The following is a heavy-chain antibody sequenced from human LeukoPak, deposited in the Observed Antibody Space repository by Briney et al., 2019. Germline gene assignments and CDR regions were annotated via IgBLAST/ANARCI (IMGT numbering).Heavy chain of an antibody. CDR2: IYYSGST. V-gene: IGHV4-30-4*01. D-gene: IGHD2-21*01. Sequence: SQTLSLTCTVSGGSISSGDYYWSWIRQPPGKGLEWIGYIYYSGSTYYNPSLKSRVTISVDTSKNQFSLKLSSVTAADTAVYYCARARSLRWLLPRMFDYWGQGTLITVSS. J-gene: IGHJ4*02. CDR3: ARARSLRWLLPRMFDY. CDR1: GGSISSGDYY.